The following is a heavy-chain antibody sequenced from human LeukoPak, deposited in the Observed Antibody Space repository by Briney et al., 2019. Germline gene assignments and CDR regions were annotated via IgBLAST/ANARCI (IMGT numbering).Heavy chain of an antibody. D-gene: IGHD3-3*01. V-gene: IGHV3-7*01. J-gene: IGHJ4*02. Sequence: GGSLRLSCAASGFTFSSYWMSWVRQAPGKGLEWVANIKQDGSEKYYVDSVKGRFTISRDNAKNSLYLQMNSLRAEDTAVYYCASHPLRFLEWSSAPDYWGQGTLVTVSS. CDR2: IKQDGSEK. CDR3: ASHPLRFLEWSSAPDY. CDR1: GFTFSSYW.